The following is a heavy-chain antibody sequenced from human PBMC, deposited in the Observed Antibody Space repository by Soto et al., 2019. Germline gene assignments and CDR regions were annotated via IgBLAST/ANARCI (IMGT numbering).Heavy chain of an antibody. Sequence: ASVKVSCKASGYTFTSYYMHWVRQAPGQGLEWMGIINPSGGSTSYAQKFQGRVTMTRDTSTSTVYMELSSLRSEDTAVYYCARGDRITMIVVVIPDFDYWGQGTLVTVSS. CDR2: INPSGGST. V-gene: IGHV1-46*01. CDR3: ARGDRITMIVVVIPDFDY. D-gene: IGHD3-22*01. J-gene: IGHJ4*02. CDR1: GYTFTSYY.